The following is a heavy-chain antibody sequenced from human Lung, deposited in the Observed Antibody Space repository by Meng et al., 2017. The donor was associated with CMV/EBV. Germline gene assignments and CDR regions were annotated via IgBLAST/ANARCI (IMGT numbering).Heavy chain of an antibody. D-gene: IGHD3-3*01. CDR2: ISSTSRYI. CDR3: AGAFRGGYYTNDY. J-gene: IGHJ4*02. CDR1: GFTFSSYS. V-gene: IGHV3-21*01. Sequence: GEXXKISCATSGFTFSSYSMNWVRQAPGKGLEWVSFISSTSRYIFYADSVKGRFTISRDNAKNSVYIQMNSLRVEDTAVYYCAGAFRGGYYTNDYWGQGTXVTGAS.